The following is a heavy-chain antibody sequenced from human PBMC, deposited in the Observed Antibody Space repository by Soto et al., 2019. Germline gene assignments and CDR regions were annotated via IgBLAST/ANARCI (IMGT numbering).Heavy chain of an antibody. CDR1: GGTFSSYA. CDR2: IIPIFGTA. V-gene: IGHV1-69*13. J-gene: IGHJ6*02. CDR3: ASGRMGSGWYLSYYYYGMDV. Sequence: SVKVSCKASGGTFSSYAISWVRQAPGQGLEWMGGIIPIFGTANYAQKFQGRVTITADESTSTAYMELSSLRSEDTAVYYCASGRMGSGWYLSYYYYGMDVWGQGTMVTVSS. D-gene: IGHD6-19*01.